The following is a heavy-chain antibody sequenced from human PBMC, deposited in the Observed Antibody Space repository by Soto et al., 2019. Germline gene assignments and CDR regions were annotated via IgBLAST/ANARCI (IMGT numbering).Heavy chain of an antibody. V-gene: IGHV3-23*01. CDR3: AKGTTRYCSGGSCADFDY. CDR2: ISGSGGST. D-gene: IGHD2-15*01. J-gene: IGHJ4*02. Sequence: EVQLLESGGGLVQPGGSLRLSCAASGFTFSSYAMSWVRQAPGKGLEWVSGISGSGGSTYYADSVKGRFTISRDNSKNTLYLQMNSLRAEDTAVYYCAKGTTRYCSGGSCADFDYWGQGTLVTVSS. CDR1: GFTFSSYA.